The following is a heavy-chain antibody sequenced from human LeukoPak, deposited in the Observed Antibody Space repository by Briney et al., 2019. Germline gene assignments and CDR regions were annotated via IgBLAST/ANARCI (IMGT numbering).Heavy chain of an antibody. CDR2: INHRGST. D-gene: IGHD6-25*01. CDR3: ARNGASGAKDY. Sequence: SETLSLTCAVYGGSFSGYYWSWIRQPPGKGLEWIGEINHRGSTNYNPSLKSRVTISVDTSKNQFSLKLSSVTAADTAVYYCARNGASGAKDYWGQGTLVTVSS. J-gene: IGHJ4*02. V-gene: IGHV4-34*01. CDR1: GGSFSGYY.